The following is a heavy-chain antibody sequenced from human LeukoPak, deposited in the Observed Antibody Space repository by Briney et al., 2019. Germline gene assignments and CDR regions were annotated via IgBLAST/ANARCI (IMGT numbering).Heavy chain of an antibody. V-gene: IGHV4-59*01. CDR3: ARGGGYCSGGSCYRWFDP. J-gene: IGHJ5*02. CDR1: DGSISSYY. D-gene: IGHD2-15*01. CDR2: IYYSGST. Sequence: SETLSLTCTVSDGSISSYYWSWIRQPPGKGLEWIGYIYYSGSTNYNPSLKSRVTISVDTSKNQFSLKLSSVTAADTAVYYCARGGGYCSGGSCYRWFDPWGQGTLVTVSS.